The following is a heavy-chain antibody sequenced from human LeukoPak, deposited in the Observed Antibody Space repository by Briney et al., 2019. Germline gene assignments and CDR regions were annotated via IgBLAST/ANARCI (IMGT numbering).Heavy chain of an antibody. Sequence: PGGSLRLSCAASGFIFSSCWMHWVRHAPGKGLVWVSRINGDGSTTNYADSVRGRFTISRDNAKNTLYLQMNSLRADDSAVYYCASLVGGYYPPVEAFDIWGQGTMVSVSS. CDR3: ASLVGGYYPPVEAFDI. CDR2: INGDGSTT. J-gene: IGHJ3*02. D-gene: IGHD3-3*01. CDR1: GFIFSSCW. V-gene: IGHV3-74*01.